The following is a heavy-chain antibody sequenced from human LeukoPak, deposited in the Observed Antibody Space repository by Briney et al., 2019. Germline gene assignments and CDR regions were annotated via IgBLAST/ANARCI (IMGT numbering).Heavy chain of an antibody. V-gene: IGHV3-7*01. D-gene: IGHD3-22*01. Sequence: GGSLRLSCVASGFTLSRYWMSWVRQAPGKGLEWVANIKQDGSEKYYVDSVKGRFTISRDNAKDSLYLQMDSLRAEDTAIYYCARVLAVSSSGYYNDASDIWGQGTMVTVSS. CDR1: GFTLSRYW. CDR2: IKQDGSEK. CDR3: ARVLAVSSSGYYNDASDI. J-gene: IGHJ3*02.